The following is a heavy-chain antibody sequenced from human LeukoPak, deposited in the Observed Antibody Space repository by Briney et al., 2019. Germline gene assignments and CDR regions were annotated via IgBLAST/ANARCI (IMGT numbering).Heavy chain of an antibody. J-gene: IGHJ4*02. CDR1: GFTFSSYA. D-gene: IGHD2-8*01. CDR3: ARRQSQYCTNGVCLMDY. Sequence: GGSLRLSCAASGFTFSSYAMHWVRQAPGKGLEWVAVIWYDGSNKYYADSVKGRFTISRDNSKNTLYLQMNSLRAEDTAVYYCARRQSQYCTNGVCLMDYWGQGTLVTVSS. V-gene: IGHV3-33*08. CDR2: IWYDGSNK.